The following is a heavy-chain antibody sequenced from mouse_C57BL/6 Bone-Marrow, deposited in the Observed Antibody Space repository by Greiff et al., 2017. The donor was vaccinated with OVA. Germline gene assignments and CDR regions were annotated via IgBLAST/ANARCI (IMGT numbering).Heavy chain of an antibody. CDR3: ARRGYDGYYVWYFDV. CDR2: INPNNGGT. J-gene: IGHJ1*03. CDR1: GYTFTDYN. D-gene: IGHD2-3*01. V-gene: IGHV1-18*01. Sequence: VQLKQSGPELVKPGASVKIPCKASGYTFTDYNMDWVKQSHGKSLEWIGDINPNNGGTIYNQKFKGKATLTVDKSSSTAYMELRSLTSEDTAVYYCARRGYDGYYVWYFDVWGTGTTVTVSS.